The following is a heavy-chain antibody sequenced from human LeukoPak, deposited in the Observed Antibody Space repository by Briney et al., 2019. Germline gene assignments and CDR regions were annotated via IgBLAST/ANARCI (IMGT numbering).Heavy chain of an antibody. V-gene: IGHV5-51*01. CDR2: IYPGDSDT. D-gene: IGHD4-23*01. CDR1: AYRFTNYW. CDR3: ARGHYGGNNWFDP. Sequence: PEESLKISCKGSAYRFTNYWIGWVRQMPGKGLERMGIIYPGDSDTRYSPSFQGQVTISADKSISTAYLQWSSLKASDTAMYYCARGHYGGNNWFDPWGQGTLVTVSS. J-gene: IGHJ5*02.